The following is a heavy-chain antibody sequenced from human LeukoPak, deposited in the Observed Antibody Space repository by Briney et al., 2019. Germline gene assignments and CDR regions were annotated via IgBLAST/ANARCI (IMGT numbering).Heavy chain of an antibody. V-gene: IGHV4-59*08. J-gene: IGHJ6*02. CDR3: ARQTGTVSYYYYYGMDV. Sequence: PSETLSLTCTVSGGPISSYYWSWIRQPPGKGLEWIGYIYYSGSTNYNPSLKSRVTISVDTSKNQFSLKLSSVTAADTAVYYCARQTGTVSYYYYYGMDVWGQGTTVTVSS. CDR2: IYYSGST. CDR1: GGPISSYY. D-gene: IGHD1-1*01.